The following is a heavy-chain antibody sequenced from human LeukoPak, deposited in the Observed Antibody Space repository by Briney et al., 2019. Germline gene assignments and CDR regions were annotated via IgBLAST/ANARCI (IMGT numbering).Heavy chain of an antibody. V-gene: IGHV4-30-4*01. CDR3: ARPYYYDSRIDP. CDR1: GGSICSGDYY. J-gene: IGHJ5*02. CDR2: MYYSGST. Sequence: SQTPSLTCTVSGGSICSGDYYWSWIPQPPGKGLEWIAYMYYSGSTYYNPSLKSRVTMSADTSKNQLSLKLSSVTAADTAVYYCARPYYYDSRIDPWGQGILVTVSS. D-gene: IGHD3-22*01.